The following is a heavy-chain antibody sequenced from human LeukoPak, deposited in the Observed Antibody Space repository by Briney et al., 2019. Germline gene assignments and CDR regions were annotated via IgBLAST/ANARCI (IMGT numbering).Heavy chain of an antibody. V-gene: IGHV3-53*01. Sequence: PGGSLRLSCAASGFTVSSNYMSWVRQAPGKGLEWVSVIYSGGSTYYADSVKGRFTISRDNSKNTLYLQMNSLRAEDTAVYYCAKDPVAVAGTEIDYWGQGTLVTVSS. J-gene: IGHJ4*02. CDR3: AKDPVAVAGTEIDY. CDR1: GFTVSSNY. CDR2: IYSGGST. D-gene: IGHD6-19*01.